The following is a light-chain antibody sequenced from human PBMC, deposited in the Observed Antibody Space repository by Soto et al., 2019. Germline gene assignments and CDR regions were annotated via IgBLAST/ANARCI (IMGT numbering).Light chain of an antibody. CDR1: HSVTHF. J-gene: IGKJ2*01. CDR2: TTS. CDR3: HQFGTSPST. Sequence: EGVLTQSPDTLSLSPGESATLSWRASHSVTHFLAWYHQKPGQAPRLLIHTTSNRPSGIPDRFRGSRSGTDFTLTITRLEPEDSGVYYCHQFGTSPSTLGQGTKLEI. V-gene: IGKV3-20*01.